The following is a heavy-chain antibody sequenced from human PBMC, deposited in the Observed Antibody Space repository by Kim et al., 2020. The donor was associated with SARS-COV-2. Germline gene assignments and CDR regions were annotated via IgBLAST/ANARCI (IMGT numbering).Heavy chain of an antibody. CDR3: AREDKDYFDY. CDR2: NK. V-gene: IGHV3-30*01. J-gene: IGHJ4*02. Sequence: NKYYADSLKGRFTISRDTSKNTLYLQMNSLRAEDTAVYYCAREDKDYFDYWGQGTLVTVSS.